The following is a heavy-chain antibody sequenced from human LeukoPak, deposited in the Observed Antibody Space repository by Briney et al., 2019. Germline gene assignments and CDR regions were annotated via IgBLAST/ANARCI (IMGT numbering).Heavy chain of an antibody. CDR1: GFTFRSYW. J-gene: IGHJ4*02. CDR3: AQERRDYTSDIEGYFFDF. Sequence: PGGSLRLSCAAAGFTFRSYWMHWFRQAPGKWLVWVSRINSDGRSITCADSVKGRFTISRDNSKNTLYLQMNSLSAEATAEYFCAQERRDYTSDIEGYFFDFWGQGTLVTVSS. V-gene: IGHV3-74*03. CDR2: INSDGRSI. D-gene: IGHD4-11*01.